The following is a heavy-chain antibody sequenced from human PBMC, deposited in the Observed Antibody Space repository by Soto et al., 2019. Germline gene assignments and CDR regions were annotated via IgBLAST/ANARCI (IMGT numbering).Heavy chain of an antibody. Sequence: QLQLQESGPGLVKPSETLSLTCTVSGGSVSSSNYYWGWIRQSPGKGLEWIGSIYYSGSTYYNPSLESRVTISVDKSKNQFSLKVISVTAAHTAVYYCARLEGLATISYYFDYWGQGTLVTVSS. D-gene: IGHD3-9*01. V-gene: IGHV4-39*01. CDR3: ARLEGLATISYYFDY. CDR1: GGSVSSSNYY. J-gene: IGHJ4*02. CDR2: IYYSGST.